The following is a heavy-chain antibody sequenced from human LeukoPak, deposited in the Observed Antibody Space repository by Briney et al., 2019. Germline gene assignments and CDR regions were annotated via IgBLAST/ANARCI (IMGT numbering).Heavy chain of an antibody. CDR2: ISGSGDNT. D-gene: IGHD3-22*01. CDR3: AKDQNYYDSSGFVYYFDY. V-gene: IGHV3-23*01. J-gene: IGHJ4*02. Sequence: GGSLRLSCAASGFTFSSYAMSWVRQAPGKGLEWVSGISGSGDNTYYADSVKGRFTISRDNSKNTLYLQMNSLRAEDTAVYYCAKDQNYYDSSGFVYYFDYWGQGTLVTVSS. CDR1: GFTFSSYA.